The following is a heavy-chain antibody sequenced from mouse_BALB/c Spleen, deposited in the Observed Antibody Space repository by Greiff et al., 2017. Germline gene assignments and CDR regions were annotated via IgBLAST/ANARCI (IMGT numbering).Heavy chain of an antibody. J-gene: IGHJ4*01. V-gene: IGHV3-6*02. CDR2: ISYDGSN. CDR3: ANYYRYAMDY. CDR1: GYSITSGYY. D-gene: IGHD2-14*01. Sequence: ESGPGLVKPSQSLSLTCSVTGYSITSGYYWNWIRQFPGNKLEWMGYISYDGSNNYNPSLKNRISITRDTSKNQFFLKLNTVTTEDTATYYCANYYRYAMDYWGQGTSVTVSA.